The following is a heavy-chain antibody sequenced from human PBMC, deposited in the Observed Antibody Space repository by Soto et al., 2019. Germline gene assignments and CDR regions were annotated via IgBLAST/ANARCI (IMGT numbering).Heavy chain of an antibody. CDR2: IYYSGST. D-gene: IGHD3-16*02. Sequence: QLQLQESGPGLVKPSETLSLTCTVSGGSISSSSYYWGWIRQPPGKGLEWIGSIYYSGSTYYNPSLKSRVTISVDTSKNQFSLKLSSVTAADTAVYYCARHLIEITFGGVIAPFDYWGQGTLVTVSS. V-gene: IGHV4-39*01. J-gene: IGHJ4*02. CDR1: GGSISSSSYY. CDR3: ARHLIEITFGGVIAPFDY.